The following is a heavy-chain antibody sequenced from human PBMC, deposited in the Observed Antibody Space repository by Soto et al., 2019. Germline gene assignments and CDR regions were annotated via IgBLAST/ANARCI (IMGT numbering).Heavy chain of an antibody. Sequence: ASVKVSCKASGYTFTSYGISWVRQAHGQGLEWMGWISAYNGNTNYAQKLQGIVTMTTDTSRSTAYMELRSLRSDDTAVYYCARDLTYDYDSSGYYDAFDICGQGTRLTV. CDR3: ARDLTYDYDSSGYYDAFDI. J-gene: IGHJ3*02. D-gene: IGHD3-22*01. V-gene: IGHV1-18*01. CDR1: GYTFTSYG. CDR2: ISAYNGNT.